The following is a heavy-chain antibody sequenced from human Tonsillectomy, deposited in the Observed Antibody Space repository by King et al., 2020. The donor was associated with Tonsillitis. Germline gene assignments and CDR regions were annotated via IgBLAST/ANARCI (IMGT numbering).Heavy chain of an antibody. CDR2: IYYSGST. Sequence: QLQESGPGLVKPSETLSLTCTVSGGSFSRYYWSWIRQPPGKGLEWIGYIYYSGSTNYNPSLQSRVTISVDTSKNQFSLKPSTVTAAATAGYYCARENWNAGSEYYCDYWGQGTLVTVYS. CDR1: GGSFSRYY. CDR3: ARENWNAGSEYYCDY. V-gene: IGHV4-59*01. J-gene: IGHJ4*02. D-gene: IGHD1-1*01.